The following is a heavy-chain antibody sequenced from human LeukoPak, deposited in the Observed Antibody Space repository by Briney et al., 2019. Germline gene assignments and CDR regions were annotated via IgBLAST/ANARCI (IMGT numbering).Heavy chain of an antibody. CDR2: ISGGGGST. V-gene: IGHV3-23*01. CDR1: GFTFSSYA. Sequence: PGGSLRLSCAASGFTFSSYAMSWVRQAPGKGLEWVSAISGGGGSTYYADSVKGRFTISRDNSKNTLYLQMNSLRAEDTAVYYCATGLRGYDSSGYYYDPNPDAFDIWGQGTMVTVSS. D-gene: IGHD3-22*01. J-gene: IGHJ3*02. CDR3: ATGLRGYDSSGYYYDPNPDAFDI.